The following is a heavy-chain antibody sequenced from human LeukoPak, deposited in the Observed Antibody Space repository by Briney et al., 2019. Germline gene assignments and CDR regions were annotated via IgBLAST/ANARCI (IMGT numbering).Heavy chain of an antibody. CDR1: ESTFADYG. D-gene: IGHD6-13*01. Sequence: GGSLRLSCKDSESTFADYGMSWVRQTPGKGLEWVSGINWKGDNTAYADSVKGRFTISRDNAKNSPYLQMTSLRAEDTALYYCARDLSASWYSLGSWGQGTLVTVSS. CDR3: ARDLSASWYSLGS. CDR2: INWKGDNT. V-gene: IGHV3-20*04. J-gene: IGHJ4*02.